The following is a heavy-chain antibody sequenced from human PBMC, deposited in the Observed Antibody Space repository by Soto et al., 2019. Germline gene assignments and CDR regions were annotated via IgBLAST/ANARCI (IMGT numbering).Heavy chain of an antibody. D-gene: IGHD5-18*01. V-gene: IGHV3-21*01. CDR3: ARVRSYSYGQGYGMDV. CDR1: GFTFSTYS. CDR2: ISSSSGYI. J-gene: IGHJ6*02. Sequence: EVQLVESGGGLVKPGGSLRLSCAASGFTFSTYSMNWVRQAPGKGLEWVSSISSSSGYIYYADSVKGRFTISRDDAKNSLSLQMNSLRAEDTAVYYCARVRSYSYGQGYGMDVWAQGTTVTVSS.